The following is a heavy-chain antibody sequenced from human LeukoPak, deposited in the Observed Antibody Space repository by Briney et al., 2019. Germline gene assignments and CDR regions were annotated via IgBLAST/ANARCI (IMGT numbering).Heavy chain of an antibody. CDR3: ARVRSPTFGELGNWFDP. Sequence: PGGSLRLSCAASGFTFSSYWMSWVRQTPGKGLEWVANIKQDGSEKYYVDSVKGRFTISGDNAKNSLYLQMNSLRAEDTAVYYCARVRSPTFGELGNWFDPWGQGTLVTVSS. D-gene: IGHD3-10*01. CDR1: GFTFSSYW. J-gene: IGHJ5*02. V-gene: IGHV3-7*01. CDR2: IKQDGSEK.